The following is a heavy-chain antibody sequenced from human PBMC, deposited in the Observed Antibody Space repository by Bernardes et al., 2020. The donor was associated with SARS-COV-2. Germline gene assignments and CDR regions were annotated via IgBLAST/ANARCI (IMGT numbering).Heavy chain of an antibody. CDR2: ISYDGSNK. J-gene: IGHJ4*02. D-gene: IGHD6-13*01. V-gene: IGHV3-30-3*01. CDR3: ASEVRNIAAAGTSFDY. CDR1: GFTFSSYA. Sequence: GGSLRLSCAASGFTFSSYAMHWVRQAPGKGLEWVAVISYDGSNKYYADSVKGRFTISRDNSKNTLYLQMNSLRAEDTAVYYCASEVRNIAAAGTSFDYWGQGTLVTVSS.